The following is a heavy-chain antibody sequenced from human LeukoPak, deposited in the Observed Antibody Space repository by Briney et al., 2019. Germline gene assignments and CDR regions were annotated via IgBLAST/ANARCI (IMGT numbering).Heavy chain of an antibody. Sequence: GGSLRLSCVACGFTFSSYEMNWLRQSPGKGVEWVSYISGSGTTIYYADSVKGRFTISRDNAKNSLYLQMNSLRAEDTAIYYCARSVQWLPYWGQGTLVTVSS. CDR3: ARSVQWLPY. V-gene: IGHV3-48*03. CDR1: GFTFSSYE. J-gene: IGHJ4*02. CDR2: ISGSGTTI. D-gene: IGHD6-19*01.